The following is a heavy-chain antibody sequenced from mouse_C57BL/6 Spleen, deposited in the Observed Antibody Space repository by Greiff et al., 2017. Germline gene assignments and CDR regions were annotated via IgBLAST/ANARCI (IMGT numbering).Heavy chain of an antibody. CDR2: IDPSDSET. D-gene: IGHD1-1*01. CDR1: GYTFTSYW. CDR3: SRDYVSMRSFDV. Sequence: QVQLQQPGAELVRPGSSVKLSCKASGYTFTSYWMHWVKQRPIQGLEWIGNIDPSDSETQYNQKFKDKATLTVDKSSSTSYMQLRSLTSEDSAIYYCSRDYVSMRSFDVWGTGTTVTVSS. J-gene: IGHJ1*03. V-gene: IGHV1-52*01.